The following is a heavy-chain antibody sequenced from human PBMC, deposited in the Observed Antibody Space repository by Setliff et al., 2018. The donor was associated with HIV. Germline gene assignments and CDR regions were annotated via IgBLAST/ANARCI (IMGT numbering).Heavy chain of an antibody. CDR2: IHFSGST. CDR3: VRPSLGIGGGSIFHN. J-gene: IGHJ4*02. CDR1: GGSISSSGYY. V-gene: IGHV4-39*01. D-gene: IGHD3-3*01. Sequence: SETLSLTCTVSGGSISSSGYYWGWIRQPPGKGLEWIGSIHFSGSTWYTQSLKSRVTIWVDTSKNQFSLKVNSVTAADTAVYYCVRPSLGIGGGSIFHNWGQGTLV.